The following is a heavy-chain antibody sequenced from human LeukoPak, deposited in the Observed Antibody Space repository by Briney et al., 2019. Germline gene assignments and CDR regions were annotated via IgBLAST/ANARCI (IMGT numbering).Heavy chain of an antibody. V-gene: IGHV4-39*01. CDR2: IYYSGST. J-gene: IGHJ3*02. Sequence: SETLSLTCTVSGGSISSSSYYWGWIRQPPGKGLEWIGSIYYSGSTYYNPSLKSRVTISVDTSKNQFSLKLSSVTAADTAVYYCARPRYSNYGPDAFDIWGQGTMVTVSS. CDR1: GGSISSSSYY. D-gene: IGHD4-11*01. CDR3: ARPRYSNYGPDAFDI.